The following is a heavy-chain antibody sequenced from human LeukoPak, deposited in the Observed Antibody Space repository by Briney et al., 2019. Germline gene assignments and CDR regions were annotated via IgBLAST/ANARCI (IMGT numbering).Heavy chain of an antibody. CDR3: ARPITMYYDSSGYYSDAFDI. Sequence: GASVKVSCKAAGYTFTGYYMHWVRQAPGQGLEWMGWINPNSGGTNYAQKFQGRVTMTRDTSISTAYMELSRLRSDDTAVYYCARPITMYYDSSGYYSDAFDIWGQGTMVTVSS. V-gene: IGHV1-2*02. J-gene: IGHJ3*02. CDR1: GYTFTGYY. D-gene: IGHD3-22*01. CDR2: INPNSGGT.